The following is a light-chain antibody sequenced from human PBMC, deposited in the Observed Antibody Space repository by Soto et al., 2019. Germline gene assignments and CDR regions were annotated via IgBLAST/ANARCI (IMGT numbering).Light chain of an antibody. CDR2: DAA. CDR1: QDTSNY. V-gene: IGKV1-33*01. CDR3: QHYHNLPFT. Sequence: DIQMTQSPSSLSASVGDRVTITCQASQDTSNYLSWYQQKPGKAPKLLIYDAANLQPGVPSRFSGGGSGTHFALTISSLQPEDIATYYCQHYHNLPFTFGPGTKVDVK. J-gene: IGKJ3*01.